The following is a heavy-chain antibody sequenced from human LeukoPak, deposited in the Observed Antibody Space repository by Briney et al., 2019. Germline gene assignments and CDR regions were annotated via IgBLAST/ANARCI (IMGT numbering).Heavy chain of an antibody. CDR1: GGTFSSYA. CDR3: ARERQNYYGSGSYYSPGMNWFDP. D-gene: IGHD3-10*01. CDR2: IIPIFGTA. J-gene: IGHJ5*02. Sequence: SVKVSCKASGGTFSSYAISWMRQAPGQGLEWMGRIIPIFGTANYAQKFQGRVTITSEESTSTAYMELSSLRSEDTAVYYCARERQNYYGSGSYYSPGMNWFDPWGQGTLVTVSS. V-gene: IGHV1-69*13.